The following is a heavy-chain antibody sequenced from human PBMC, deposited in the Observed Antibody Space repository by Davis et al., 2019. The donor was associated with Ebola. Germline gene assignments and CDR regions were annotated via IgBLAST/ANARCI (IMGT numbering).Heavy chain of an antibody. CDR3: ARGGGYYYDSSGYYSTYYFDY. V-gene: IGHV4-39*01. CDR2: IYYSGST. J-gene: IGHJ4*02. CDR1: GGSISSSSYY. Sequence: PSETLSLTCTVSGGSISSSSYYWGWIRQPPGKGLEWIGSIYYSGSTYYNPSLKSRVTISVDTSKNQFSLKLSSVTAADTAVYYCARGGGYYYDSSGYYSTYYFDYWGQGTLVTVSS. D-gene: IGHD3-22*01.